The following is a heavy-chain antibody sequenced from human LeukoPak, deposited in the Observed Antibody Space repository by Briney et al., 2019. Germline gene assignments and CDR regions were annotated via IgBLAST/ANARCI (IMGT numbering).Heavy chain of an antibody. Sequence: GGSLRLSCAASGFTFSSYWMSWVRQAPGKGLEWVANIKQDGSEKYYVDSVKGRFTISRDNAKNSLYLQMNSLRAEDTAVYYCARVQSIEAAGILGYWGQGTLVTVSS. D-gene: IGHD6-13*01. CDR1: GFTFSSYW. CDR3: ARVQSIEAAGILGY. J-gene: IGHJ4*02. V-gene: IGHV3-7*01. CDR2: IKQDGSEK.